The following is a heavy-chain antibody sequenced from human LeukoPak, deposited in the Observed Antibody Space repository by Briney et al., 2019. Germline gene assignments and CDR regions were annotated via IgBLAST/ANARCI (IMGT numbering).Heavy chain of an antibody. CDR1: GGSISSYY. CDR2: IYYSGST. Sequence: SETLSLTCTVSGGSISSYYWSWIRQPPGKGLEWIGYIYYSGSTNYNPSLKSRVTISVDTSKNQFSLKLSSVTAADTAVYYCARFYIAVDAFDIWGQGTMVTVSS. CDR3: ARFYIAVDAFDI. V-gene: IGHV4-59*08. J-gene: IGHJ3*02. D-gene: IGHD6-19*01.